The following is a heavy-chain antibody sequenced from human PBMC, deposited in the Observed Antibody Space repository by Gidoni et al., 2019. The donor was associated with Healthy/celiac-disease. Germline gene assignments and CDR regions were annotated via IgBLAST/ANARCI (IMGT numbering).Heavy chain of an antibody. CDR3: ARGHKGSGSYYARQTLDY. D-gene: IGHD3-10*01. CDR2: INHIGST. J-gene: IGHJ4*02. Sequence: QVQLQQWGAGLFKPSEPLSLTCAVYGGSFRCYYWCWIRQPPGKGLEWIGEINHIGSTNYNPSLKSRVTISGDTSKNQFSRKLSSVTAADTAVYYCARGHKGSGSYYARQTLDYWGQGTLVTVSS. V-gene: IGHV4-34*01. CDR1: GGSFRCYY.